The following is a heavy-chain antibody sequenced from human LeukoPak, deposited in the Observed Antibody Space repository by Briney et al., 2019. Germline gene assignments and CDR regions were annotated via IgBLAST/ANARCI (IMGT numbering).Heavy chain of an antibody. V-gene: IGHV4-61*01. CDR2: IYYSGST. CDR1: GGSVSSGSYY. CDR3: ARDMDFGGYSL. D-gene: IGHD2-21*01. Sequence: SETLSLTCTVSGGSVSSGSYYWSWIRQPPGKGLEWIGYIYYSGSTNHNPSLKSRVTISVDTSKNQFSLKLSSVTAADTAVYYCARDMDFGGYSLWGQGTLVTVSS. J-gene: IGHJ4*02.